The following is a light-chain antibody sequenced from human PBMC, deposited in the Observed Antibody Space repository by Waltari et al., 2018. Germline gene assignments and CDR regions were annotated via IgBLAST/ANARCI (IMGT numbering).Light chain of an antibody. V-gene: IGLV2-8*01. CDR1: RGDVGGYNY. Sequence: QSALTQPPSAAGSPGQSVTISCTGTRGDVGGYNYVSWYQQHPGKAPKLVIFEVTKRPSGVRDRFSGSKSGNTASLTVSGLQADDEAYYYCSSYVGRNNVIFGGGTKLTVL. CDR3: SSYVGRNNVI. J-gene: IGLJ2*01. CDR2: EVT.